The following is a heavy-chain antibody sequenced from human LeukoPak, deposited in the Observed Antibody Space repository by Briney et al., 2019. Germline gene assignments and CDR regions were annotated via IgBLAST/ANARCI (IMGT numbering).Heavy chain of an antibody. CDR1: GASITSYY. Sequence: SETLSLTCTVSGASITSYYWSWIRQPAGKGLEWIGRIYASGSTTYNPSLKSRVTMAVDTSKTQFSLKLCSVTAADTAVYYCARGGTMVRGMNYFDYWGQGTLVTVSS. V-gene: IGHV4-4*07. CDR2: IYASGST. J-gene: IGHJ4*02. CDR3: ARGGTMVRGMNYFDY. D-gene: IGHD3-10*01.